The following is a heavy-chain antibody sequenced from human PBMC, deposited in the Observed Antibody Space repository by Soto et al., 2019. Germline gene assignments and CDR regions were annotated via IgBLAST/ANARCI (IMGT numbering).Heavy chain of an antibody. Sequence: ASVKVSCTASGYTFTSYYMHWVRQAPGQGLEWMGIINPSGGSTSYAQKFQGRVTMTRDTSTSTVYMELSSLRSEDTAVYYCARGALWFGEFANWFDPWGQGTLVTVSS. D-gene: IGHD3-10*01. CDR3: ARGALWFGEFANWFDP. CDR2: INPSGGST. CDR1: GYTFTSYY. V-gene: IGHV1-46*03. J-gene: IGHJ5*02.